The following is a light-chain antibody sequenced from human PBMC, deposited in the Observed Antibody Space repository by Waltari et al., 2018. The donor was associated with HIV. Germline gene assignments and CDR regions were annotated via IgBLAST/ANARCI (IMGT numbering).Light chain of an antibody. CDR2: ENY. CDR3: ATWDSSLSAVV. Sequence: QSVLTQPPSVSAAPGQKVAISCSGSSSNIGNNFVSWYQQLPGTAPKLLIDENYRRPSGIPDRFSGSKSGTSATLGITGRQTGDEADYYCATWDSSLSAVVFGGGTKLSVL. J-gene: IGLJ3*02. CDR1: SSNIGNNF. V-gene: IGLV1-51*02.